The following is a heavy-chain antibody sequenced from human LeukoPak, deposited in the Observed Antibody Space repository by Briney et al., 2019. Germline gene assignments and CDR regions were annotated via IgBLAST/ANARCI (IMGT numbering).Heavy chain of an antibody. CDR3: ARDSYSSSSSDRNYYYYMDV. Sequence: ASVKVSCKASGYTFTSYAMHWVRQAPGQRLEWMGWINAGNGNTKYSQEFQGRVTITRDTSASTAYMELSSLRSEDMAVYYCARDSYSSSSSDRNYYYYMDVWGKGTTVTVSS. CDR1: GYTFTSYA. CDR2: INAGNGNT. D-gene: IGHD6-6*01. J-gene: IGHJ6*03. V-gene: IGHV1-3*03.